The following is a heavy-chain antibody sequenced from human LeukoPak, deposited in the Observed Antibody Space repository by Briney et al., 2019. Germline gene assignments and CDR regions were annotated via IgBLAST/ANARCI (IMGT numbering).Heavy chain of an antibody. J-gene: IGHJ4*02. CDR2: ISYDGSNK. D-gene: IGHD6-13*01. Sequence: GESLRLSCAASGFTFSSYAMHWVRQAPGKGLEWVAVISYDGSNKYYADSVKGRFTISRDNSKNTLYLQMNSLRAEDTAVYYCASSIAAAGYRSGYYFDYWGQGTLVTVSS. CDR3: ASSIAAAGYRSGYYFDY. V-gene: IGHV3-30-3*01. CDR1: GFTFSSYA.